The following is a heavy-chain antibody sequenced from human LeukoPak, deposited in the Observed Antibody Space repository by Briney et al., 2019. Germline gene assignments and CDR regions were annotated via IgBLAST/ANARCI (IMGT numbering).Heavy chain of an antibody. D-gene: IGHD1-26*01. V-gene: IGHV4-59*08. CDR3: SLSFIDY. Sequence: SETLSLTCSVSGGSITTYYWTWIRQPPGKGLEWIGYINYSGSTSHNPSLNSRVTMSLGTSKNQFSLKLNSVTAADTAIYWESLSFIDYWGQGTLVTVSS. CDR2: INYSGST. CDR1: GGSITTYY. J-gene: IGHJ4*02.